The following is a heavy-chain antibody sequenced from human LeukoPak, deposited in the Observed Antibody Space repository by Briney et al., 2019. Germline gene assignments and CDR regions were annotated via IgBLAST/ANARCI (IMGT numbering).Heavy chain of an antibody. V-gene: IGHV3-33*01. CDR1: GFTFGGYG. CDR3: TRYNNDHFDY. D-gene: IGHD1-14*01. Sequence: PGRSLRLPCAGSGFTFGGYGMHWFRQTPGKGVEWVAVIAYDGIRAFYADSVKGRFTISRDNSKNTMSVQMDDLRAEDTAVYYCTRYNNDHFDYWGQGTLVTVSS. J-gene: IGHJ4*02. CDR2: IAYDGIRA.